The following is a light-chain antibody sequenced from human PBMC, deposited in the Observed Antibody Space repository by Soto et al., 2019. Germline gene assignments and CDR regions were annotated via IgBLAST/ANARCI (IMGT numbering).Light chain of an antibody. J-gene: IGKJ4*01. Sequence: DIVLTQSPATLSVSPGERATLSCRASQSVYSNLAWYQQKPGRAPRLLIYHASTRPTGVPARFSGGGSGTEFTLTISSLQSEDFAVYYCQQHTKWPLTFGGGTKVQIK. CDR2: HAS. CDR3: QQHTKWPLT. V-gene: IGKV3-15*01. CDR1: QSVYSN.